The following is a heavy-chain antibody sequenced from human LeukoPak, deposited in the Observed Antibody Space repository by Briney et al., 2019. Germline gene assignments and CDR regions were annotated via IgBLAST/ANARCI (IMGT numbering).Heavy chain of an antibody. Sequence: GGFLRLSCAASGFTFSSFGMHWVRQAPGKGLEWVAVIWYDGSNKYYADSVKGRFTISRDNSKNTLYLQMNSLRAEDTAVYYCARDPKRGLALYWYFDLWGRGTLVTVSS. CDR3: ARDPKRGLALYWYFDL. V-gene: IGHV3-33*01. J-gene: IGHJ2*01. CDR1: GFTFSSFG. CDR2: IWYDGSNK. D-gene: IGHD1-1*01.